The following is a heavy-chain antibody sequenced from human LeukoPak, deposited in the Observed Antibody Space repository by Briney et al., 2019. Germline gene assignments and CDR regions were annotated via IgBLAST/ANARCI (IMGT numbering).Heavy chain of an antibody. V-gene: IGHV3-13*01. Sequence: GGSLRLSCAASGFTFSTYDMHWVGQVTTGKGLEWVSGIGTAHDTYYPNSVKGRFTISRENAKNSLYLKMNSLRAGDTAVYYCVRQEKAMLRGVMYYYGMGVWGQGTTVTVSS. CDR3: VRQEKAMLRGVMYYYGMGV. CDR2: IGTAHDT. J-gene: IGHJ6*02. D-gene: IGHD3-10*01. CDR1: GFTFSTYD.